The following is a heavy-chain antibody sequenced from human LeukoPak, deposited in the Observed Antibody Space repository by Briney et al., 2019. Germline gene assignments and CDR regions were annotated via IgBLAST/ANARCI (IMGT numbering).Heavy chain of an antibody. CDR3: ARDQGGPFEQWLDNPHNWFDP. Sequence: PGGSLRLSCAASGFTFSSYAMSWVRQAPGEGLEWVSAISGSGGSTYYADSVKGRFTISRDNAKNSLYLQMNSLRAEDTAVYYCARDQGGPFEQWLDNPHNWFDPWGQGTLVTVSS. V-gene: IGHV3-23*01. CDR1: GFTFSSYA. D-gene: IGHD6-19*01. J-gene: IGHJ5*02. CDR2: ISGSGGST.